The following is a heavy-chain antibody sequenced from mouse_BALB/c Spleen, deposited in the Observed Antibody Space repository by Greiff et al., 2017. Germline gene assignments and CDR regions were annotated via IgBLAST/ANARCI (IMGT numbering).Heavy chain of an antibody. CDR1: GYTFSSYW. CDR2: ILPGSGST. CDR3: ARPVYYDYDVEFAY. Sequence: QVQLQQSGAELMKPGASVKISCKATGYTFSSYWIEWVKQRPGHGLEWIGEILPGSGSTNYNEKFKGKATFTADTSSNTAYMQLSSLTSEDSAVYYCARPVYYDYDVEFAYWGQGTLVTVSA. J-gene: IGHJ3*01. D-gene: IGHD2-4*01. V-gene: IGHV1-9*01.